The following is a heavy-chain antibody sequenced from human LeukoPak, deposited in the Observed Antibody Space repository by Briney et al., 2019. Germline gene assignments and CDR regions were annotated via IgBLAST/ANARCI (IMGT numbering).Heavy chain of an antibody. Sequence: GGSLRLSCAASGFTFSSYEMNWVRQAPGKGLKWVSYISSSGSTIYYADSVKGRFTISRDNAKNSLYLQMNSLRAEDTAVYYCARARDRKYYYDSSGYYRPPPEYWGQGTLVTVSS. CDR1: GFTFSSYE. D-gene: IGHD3-22*01. J-gene: IGHJ4*02. CDR3: ARARDRKYYYDSSGYYRPPPEY. CDR2: ISSSGSTI. V-gene: IGHV3-48*03.